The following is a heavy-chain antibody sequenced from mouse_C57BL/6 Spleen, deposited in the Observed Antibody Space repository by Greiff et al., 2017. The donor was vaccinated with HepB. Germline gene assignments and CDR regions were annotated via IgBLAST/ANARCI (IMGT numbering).Heavy chain of an antibody. CDR1: GYAFSSSW. V-gene: IGHV1-82*01. D-gene: IGHD1-1*02. Sequence: VQLQQSGPELVKPGASVKISCKASGYAFSSSWMNWVKQRPGKGLEWIGRIYPGDGDTNYNGKFKGKATLTADKSSSTAYMQLSSLTSEDSAVYFCARYGLYYFDYWGQGTTLTVSS. CDR2: IYPGDGDT. CDR3: ARYGLYYFDY. J-gene: IGHJ2*01.